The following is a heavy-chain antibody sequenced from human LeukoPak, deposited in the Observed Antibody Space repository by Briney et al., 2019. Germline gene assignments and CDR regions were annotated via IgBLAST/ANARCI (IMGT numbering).Heavy chain of an antibody. D-gene: IGHD1-1*01. J-gene: IGHJ4*02. CDR2: INPNGGST. CDR3: ARDFQTGLFDY. V-gene: IGHV1-46*01. Sequence: ASVKVSCKASGYTFTSYYMHWVRQAPGQGLEWMGIINPNGGSTTYAQRFQGRVTMTRDTSTSTVYMELSSLRSEDTAVYYCARDFQTGLFDYWGQGTLVTVSS. CDR1: GYTFTSYY.